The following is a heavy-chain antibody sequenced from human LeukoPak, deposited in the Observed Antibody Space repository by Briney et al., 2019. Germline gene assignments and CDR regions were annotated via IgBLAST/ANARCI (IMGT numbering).Heavy chain of an antibody. CDR2: IYPGDSDT. CDR1: GYSFDLYY. V-gene: IGHV5-51*01. J-gene: IGHJ3*01. Sequence: GESLKISCRGSGYSFDLYYIGWVRQMPGKGLEWMGIIYPGDSDTKYNPSFQGQVTMSADKSMNTAYLHWSNLKASDSATYYCARRRGSGYYSFDVWGQGTIVTVSS. CDR3: ARRRGSGYYSFDV. D-gene: IGHD3-3*01.